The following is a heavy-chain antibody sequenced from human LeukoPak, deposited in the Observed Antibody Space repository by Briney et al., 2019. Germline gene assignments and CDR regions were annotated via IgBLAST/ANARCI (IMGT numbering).Heavy chain of an antibody. V-gene: IGHV1-46*01. CDR2: INPSGGST. J-gene: IGHJ5*02. CDR3: ARLYGSGSMWRGLDPEQKDWFDP. Sequence: ASVKVSCKASGYTFTSYYMHWVRQAPGQGLEWMGIINPSGGSTSYAQKFQGRVTMTRDTSTSTVYMELSSLRSEDTAVYYCARLYGSGSMWRGLDPEQKDWFDPWGQGTLVTVSS. D-gene: IGHD3-10*01. CDR1: GYTFTSYY.